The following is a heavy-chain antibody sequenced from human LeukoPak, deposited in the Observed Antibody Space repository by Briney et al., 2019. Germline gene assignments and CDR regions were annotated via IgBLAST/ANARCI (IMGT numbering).Heavy chain of an antibody. Sequence: GGSLRLSCAASGFTFSYYWMGWVRQAPGKGLEWVANIKQDGSEKYYVDSVRGRFTISRDNAKNSLYLQMNSMRAEDTAVYYCARDVSGYGMDVWGQGTTVTVSS. J-gene: IGHJ6*02. CDR3: ARDVSGYGMDV. D-gene: IGHD7-27*01. V-gene: IGHV3-7*01. CDR2: IKQDGSEK. CDR1: GFTFSYYW.